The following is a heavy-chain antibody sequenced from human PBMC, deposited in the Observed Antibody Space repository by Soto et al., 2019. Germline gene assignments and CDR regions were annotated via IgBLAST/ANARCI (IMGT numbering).Heavy chain of an antibody. V-gene: IGHV3-21*01. Sequence: GGSLRLSCVACGFDLTSSRMNWVRQAPGKGMEWVASMSGAGKDTFYRHSVKGRLAISRDSAGTSIFLRMDSVKVEDTALYHSARVPLVARSPFYCYMDVWGPGTAVTVSS. J-gene: IGHJ6*03. CDR1: GFDLTSSR. CDR3: ARVPLVARSPFYCYMDV. CDR2: MSGAGKDT. D-gene: IGHD6-6*01.